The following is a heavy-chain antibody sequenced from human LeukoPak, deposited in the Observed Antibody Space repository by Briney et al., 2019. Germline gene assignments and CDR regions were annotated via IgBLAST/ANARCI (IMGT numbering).Heavy chain of an antibody. V-gene: IGHV6-1*01. Sequence: SQTLSLTSALSGDSVSSNSAAWNWIRQSPSRGLEWLGRTYYRSKWYNDYAVSVKSRITINPDTSKNQFSLRLNSVTPEDTAVYYCAREQVGSGWPANAFDIWGQGTMVTVSS. CDR2: TYYRSKWYN. J-gene: IGHJ3*02. CDR3: AREQVGSGWPANAFDI. D-gene: IGHD6-19*01. CDR1: GDSVSSNSAA.